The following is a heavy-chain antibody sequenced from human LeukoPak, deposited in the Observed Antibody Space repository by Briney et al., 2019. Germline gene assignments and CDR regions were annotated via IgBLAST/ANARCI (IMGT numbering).Heavy chain of an antibody. V-gene: IGHV3-20*04. CDR1: GLTFDDYG. D-gene: IGHD3-3*01. CDR2: INWNGGST. Sequence: PGGSLRLSCAASGLTFDDYGMSWVRQAPGKGLEWVSGINWNGGSTGYADSVKGRFTISRDNAKNSLYLQMSSLRAEDTALYYCASGDFWSGYSFWGQGTLVTVSS. CDR3: ASGDFWSGYSF. J-gene: IGHJ4*02.